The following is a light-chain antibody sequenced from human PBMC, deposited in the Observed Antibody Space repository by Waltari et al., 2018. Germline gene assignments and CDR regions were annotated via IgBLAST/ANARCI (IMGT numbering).Light chain of an antibody. Sequence: QSALTQPASVSGSPGQSITISCSGTDSDVGAYYFVSWYQQHPGKAPHLIIYEVSNRPSGISNRFSASKSGNTASLTISGLQAEDEADYYCSSYTTSSAPGVFGTGTRVTAL. CDR2: EVS. V-gene: IGLV2-14*01. J-gene: IGLJ1*01. CDR3: SSYTTSSAPGV. CDR1: DSDVGAYYF.